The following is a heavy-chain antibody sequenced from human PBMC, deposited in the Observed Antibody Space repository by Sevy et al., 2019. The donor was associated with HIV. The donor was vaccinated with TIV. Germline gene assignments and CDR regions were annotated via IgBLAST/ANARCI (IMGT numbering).Heavy chain of an antibody. V-gene: IGHV1-69*11. Sequence: ASVKVSCKASGGNLRSYAFTWVRQAPGQGPEWMGRIIPILDTANYAQKFQGRVQIIADESTTTGYMELSNLRFDDTAVYYYARDKEDRNMIGGNWLDPWGQGTLVTVSS. CDR3: ARDKEDRNMIGGNWLDP. D-gene: IGHD3-16*01. J-gene: IGHJ5*02. CDR1: GGNLRSYA. CDR2: IIPILDTA.